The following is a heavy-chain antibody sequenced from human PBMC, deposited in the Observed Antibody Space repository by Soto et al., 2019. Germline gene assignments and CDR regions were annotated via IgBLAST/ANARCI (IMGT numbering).Heavy chain of an antibody. CDR3: ARPSGGSGRFDAFDI. CDR1: GYTLTELS. V-gene: IGHV1-24*01. CDR2: FDPEDGDT. Sequence: ASVKVSCKVSGYTLTELSMHWVRQSPGKGLEWMGRFDPEDGDTIYAQKFQGWVTMTRDTSISTAYMELSRLRSDDTAVYYCARPSGGSGRFDAFDIWGQGTMVTVSS. J-gene: IGHJ3*02. D-gene: IGHD6-19*01.